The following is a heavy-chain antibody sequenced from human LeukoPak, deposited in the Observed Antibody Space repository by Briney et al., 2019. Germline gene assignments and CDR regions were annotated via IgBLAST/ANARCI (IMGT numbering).Heavy chain of an antibody. CDR3: ARAPYYDILTGPRLKGNRYFDY. Sequence: SETLSLTCSVSGGSISTYYWNWIRQPPGKGLEWIGYIYYSGSTNYNPSLKSRVTISVDTSKNQFSLKLSSVTAADTAVYYCARAPYYDILTGPRLKGNRYFDYWGQGTLVTVSS. CDR2: IYYSGST. V-gene: IGHV4-59*01. D-gene: IGHD3-9*01. J-gene: IGHJ4*02. CDR1: GGSISTYY.